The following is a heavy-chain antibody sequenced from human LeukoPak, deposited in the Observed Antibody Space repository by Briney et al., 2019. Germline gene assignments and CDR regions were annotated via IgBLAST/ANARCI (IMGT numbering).Heavy chain of an antibody. Sequence: GSLRLSCAASRFTFSTYAMTWVRQPPGKGLEWVAAVTSDGRWTNYADPVKGRFTVSRDNSKDTLFMFMSSLRAEDTAVYYCAKGTSWFGEDWGLGTLVTVSS. CDR3: AKGTSWFGED. CDR2: VTSDGRWT. J-gene: IGHJ4*02. V-gene: IGHV3-23*01. D-gene: IGHD3-10*01. CDR1: RFTFSTYA.